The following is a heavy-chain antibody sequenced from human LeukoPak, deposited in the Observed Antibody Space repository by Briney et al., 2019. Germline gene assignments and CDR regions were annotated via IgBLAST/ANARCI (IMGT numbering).Heavy chain of an antibody. Sequence: GGSLRLSCAASGFIFSNYAMQWVRQAPGMGLEWVAFIRYDGGNTYYADSVKGRFTISRDNSKNTLYLQMNSLRAEDTAVYYCAKGVKVPLLRYFSYYMDVWGKGTTVTISS. J-gene: IGHJ6*03. D-gene: IGHD3-9*01. CDR2: IRYDGGNT. V-gene: IGHV3-30*02. CDR1: GFIFSNYA. CDR3: AKGVKVPLLRYFSYYMDV.